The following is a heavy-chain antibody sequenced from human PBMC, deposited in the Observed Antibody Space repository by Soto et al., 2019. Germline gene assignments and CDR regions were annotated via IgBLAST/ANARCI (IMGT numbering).Heavy chain of an antibody. CDR1: GITVSSNY. V-gene: IGHV3-53*01. CDR2: IYSGGNT. CDR3: AGGPAATAYYYYGMDV. J-gene: IGHJ6*02. D-gene: IGHD6-13*01. Sequence: GGSLRLSCAASGITVSSNYMSWVRQAPGKGLEWVSVIYSGGNTYYADSVKGRFTFSRDNSRNTLYLQMNSLRAEDTAVYYCAGGPAATAYYYYGMDVWGQGTTVTVSS.